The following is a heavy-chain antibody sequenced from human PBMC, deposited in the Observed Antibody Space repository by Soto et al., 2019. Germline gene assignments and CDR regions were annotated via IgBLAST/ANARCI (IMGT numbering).Heavy chain of an antibody. J-gene: IGHJ4*02. CDR2: IYGTGTT. Sequence: FETLSLTCTFSYGSIISYYWSWIRQPPGKGLEWIGYIYGTGTTNYNPSLGGRVTISMDTSKNHFSLTLNPVTAADTAVYYCAGFSTGTYLFDFWGQGALVTVSS. D-gene: IGHD1-26*01. CDR1: YGSIISYY. V-gene: IGHV4-59*01. CDR3: AGFSTGTYLFDF.